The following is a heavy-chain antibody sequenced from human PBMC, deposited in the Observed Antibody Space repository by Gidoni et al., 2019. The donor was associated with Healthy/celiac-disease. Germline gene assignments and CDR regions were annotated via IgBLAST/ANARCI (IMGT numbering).Heavy chain of an antibody. CDR2: ISGSGGST. V-gene: IGHV3-23*01. CDR3: AKHATPHDYGDFYYYYGMDV. J-gene: IGHJ6*02. Sequence: EVQLLVTGGGLVQPGGSLRLSCPDSGFTFSSYAMSWVRQAPGKGLEWVSAISGSGGSTYYADSVKGRFTISRDNSKNTLYLQMNSLRAEDTAVYYCAKHATPHDYGDFYYYYGMDVWGQGTTVTVSS. D-gene: IGHD4-17*01. CDR1: GFTFSSYA.